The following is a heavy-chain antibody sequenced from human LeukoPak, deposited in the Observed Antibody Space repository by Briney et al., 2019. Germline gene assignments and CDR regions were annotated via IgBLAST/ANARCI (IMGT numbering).Heavy chain of an antibody. D-gene: IGHD3-10*01. Sequence: SETLSLTCAVYGGSFSGYYWTWVRQPPGKGLEWIGEINHSGSTNYNPSLKSRVTISVDTSKNQFSLKLSSVTAADTAVYYCAKGRKNSYGSGSYLYYMDVWGKGTTVTVSS. J-gene: IGHJ6*03. CDR3: AKGRKNSYGSGSYLYYMDV. V-gene: IGHV4-34*01. CDR2: INHSGST. CDR1: GGSFSGYY.